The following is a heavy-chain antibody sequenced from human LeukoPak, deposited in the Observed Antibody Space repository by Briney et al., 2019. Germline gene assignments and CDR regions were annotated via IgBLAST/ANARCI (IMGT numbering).Heavy chain of an antibody. V-gene: IGHV1-8*01. CDR1: VYTFTSYD. Sequence: GASVKVSCKASVYTFTSYDINWVRQATGQGLEWMGWMNPNSGNTGYAQKFQGRVTMTRNTSISTAYMELSSLRSEDTAVYYCASCSEYSSSWSSGCNWFDPWGQGTLVTVSS. CDR3: ASCSEYSSSWSSGCNWFDP. J-gene: IGHJ5*02. D-gene: IGHD6-13*01. CDR2: MNPNSGNT.